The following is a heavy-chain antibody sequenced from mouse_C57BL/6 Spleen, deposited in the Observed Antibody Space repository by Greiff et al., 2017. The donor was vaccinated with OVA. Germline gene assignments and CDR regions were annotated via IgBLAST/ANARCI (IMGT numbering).Heavy chain of an antibody. J-gene: IGHJ3*01. D-gene: IGHD1-1*01. CDR2: IDPSDSYT. CDR1: GYTFTSYW. CDR3: ARRDYYGSSYAWFAY. V-gene: IGHV1-69*01. Sequence: VQLQQSGAELVMPGASVKLSCKASGYTFTSYWMHWVKQRPGQGLEWIGEIDPSDSYTNYNQKFKGKSTLTVDKSSSTAYMQLSSLTSEDSAVYYCARRDYYGSSYAWFAYWGQGTLVTVSA.